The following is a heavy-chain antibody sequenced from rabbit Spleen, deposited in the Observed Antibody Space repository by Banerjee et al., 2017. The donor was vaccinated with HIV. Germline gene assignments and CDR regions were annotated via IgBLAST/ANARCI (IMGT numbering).Heavy chain of an antibody. CDR3: AGDHAISGYRFNL. CDR1: GFDFSHYG. Sequence: QEHLEESGGDLVKPGGSLTLTCKGSGFDFSHYGVSWVRQAPGKGLEWIGYIDPIFTTTHYASWVNGRFTISRDIDQNTLYLQLNSLTAADTATYFCAGDHAISGYRFNLWGPGTLVTVS. V-gene: IGHV1S47*01. D-gene: IGHD1-1*01. J-gene: IGHJ4*01. CDR2: IDPIFTTT.